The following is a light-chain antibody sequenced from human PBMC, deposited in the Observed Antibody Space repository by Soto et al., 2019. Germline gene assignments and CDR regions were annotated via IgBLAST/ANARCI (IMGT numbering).Light chain of an antibody. CDR2: GNS. V-gene: IGLV1-40*01. CDR3: QYYDSSLSGVV. Sequence: QPVLTQPPSVSGAPGQRVTISCTGSSSNIGAGYEVHWYQQLPGTAPKLLIYGNSNRPSGVPDRCSGSKSVTSASLAITGLHAEDEYDYYCQYYDSSLSGVVVGGGTKLTVL. J-gene: IGLJ2*01. CDR1: SSNIGAGYE.